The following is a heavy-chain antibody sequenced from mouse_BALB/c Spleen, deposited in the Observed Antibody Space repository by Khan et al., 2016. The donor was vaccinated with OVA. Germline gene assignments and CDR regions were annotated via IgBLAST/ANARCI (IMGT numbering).Heavy chain of an antibody. CDR2: IRNSGKT. D-gene: IGHD2-1*01. V-gene: IGHV3-2*02. Sequence: EVQLVESGPGLVKPSQSLALTCTVSGSSIPSDYAWNWIRQFPGSKLEWMGYIRNSGKTSYNPSLKSRITITRETSKNQFFLQLNSESTEDTATYYSARDGNWYFDVWAAGTTVTVSS. CDR3: ARDGNWYFDV. CDR1: GSSIPSDYA. J-gene: IGHJ1*01.